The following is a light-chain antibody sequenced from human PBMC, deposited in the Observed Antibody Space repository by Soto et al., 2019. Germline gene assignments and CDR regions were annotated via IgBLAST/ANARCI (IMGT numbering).Light chain of an antibody. J-gene: IGKJ2*01. Sequence: EIVLTKSQATLSFSPGERATLSCRASQSVSSSLAWYQQKPGQAPRLLISDASNRATGIPARFSGSGSGTDFTLTISSLEPEDFAVYYCQQRSNWPPTFGQGTKLEIK. CDR2: DAS. CDR1: QSVSSS. V-gene: IGKV3-11*01. CDR3: QQRSNWPPT.